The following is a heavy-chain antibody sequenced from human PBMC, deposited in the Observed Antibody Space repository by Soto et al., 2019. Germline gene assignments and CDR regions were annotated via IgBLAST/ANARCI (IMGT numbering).Heavy chain of an antibody. CDR3: AKDSISYNGINDAFDV. CDR2: IGGGDDI. J-gene: IGHJ3*01. D-gene: IGHD3-3*02. Sequence: VQLLESGGGLVQPGGSLRLSCEASGFTFSNYAMAWVRQTPGEGPEWVSTIGGGDDIFYAESVQGRFIISRDDSRSTMYLKMDNLRVEDTAIYFCAKDSISYNGINDAFDVWGQGTVVTVSS. V-gene: IGHV3-23*01. CDR1: GFTFSNYA.